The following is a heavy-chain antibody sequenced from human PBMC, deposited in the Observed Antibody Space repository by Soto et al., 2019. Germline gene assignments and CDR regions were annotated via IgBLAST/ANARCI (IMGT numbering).Heavy chain of an antibody. J-gene: IGHJ4*02. CDR2: IKSKTDGGTT. CDR3: ATDPRHYWSWVY. D-gene: IGHD2-8*02. Sequence: GGSLRLPCAASGFTFSSYAMSWVRQAPGKGLEWVGRIKSKTDGGTTDYTAPVKGRFTISRDDSKNTLYLQMNSLKTEDTAVYYCATDPRHYWSWVYWGQGTLVTVSS. V-gene: IGHV3-15*01. CDR1: GFTFSSYA.